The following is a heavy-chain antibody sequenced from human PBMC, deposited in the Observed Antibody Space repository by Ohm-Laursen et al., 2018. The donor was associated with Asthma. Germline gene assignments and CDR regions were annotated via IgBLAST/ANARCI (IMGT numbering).Heavy chain of an antibody. D-gene: IGHD2-15*01. CDR2: INSDGSST. V-gene: IGHV3-74*01. J-gene: IGHJ3*02. CDR1: GFTFSSYW. Sequence: GSLRLSCAASGFTFSSYWMHWVRQAPGKGLVWVSRINSDGSSTSYADSVKGRFTISRDNSKNTLYLQMNSLRAEDTAVYYCARGMARVILLWAFDIWGQGTMVTVSS. CDR3: ARGMARVILLWAFDI.